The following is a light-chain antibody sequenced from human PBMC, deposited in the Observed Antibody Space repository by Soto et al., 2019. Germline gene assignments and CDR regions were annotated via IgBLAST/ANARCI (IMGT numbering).Light chain of an antibody. V-gene: IGKV2-28*01. CDR3: AQGLATPFT. J-gene: IGKJ4*01. CDR1: RNLLHSNGYYY. Sequence: EIVLTQSPLSLPVTPGEPASISCRSSRNLLHSNGYYYLDWYLQKPGQSPQLLIYLGYNRASGVHDRFSGSGSGTDFTLTIRRVEAEDVGVYFCAQGLATPFTFGGGTKVDIK. CDR2: LGY.